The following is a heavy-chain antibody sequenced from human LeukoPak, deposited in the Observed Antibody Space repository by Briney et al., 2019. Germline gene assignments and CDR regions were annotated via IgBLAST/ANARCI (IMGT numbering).Heavy chain of an antibody. V-gene: IGHV4-34*01. J-gene: IGHJ6*03. Sequence: PSETLSLTCAVYGGSFSGYYWSWIRQPPGKGLEWIGEINHSGSTNYNPSLKSRVTISVDTSKNQFSLKLSSVTAADTAVYYCARARELPGYYYCYMDVWGKGTTVTVSS. D-gene: IGHD1-7*01. CDR1: GGSFSGYY. CDR2: INHSGST. CDR3: ARARELPGYYYCYMDV.